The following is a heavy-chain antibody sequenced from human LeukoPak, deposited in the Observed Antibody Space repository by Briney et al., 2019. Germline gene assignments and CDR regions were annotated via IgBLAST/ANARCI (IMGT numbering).Heavy chain of an antibody. V-gene: IGHV1-69*05. CDR3: ARRPPVYYDILTGYYFDY. J-gene: IGHJ4*02. D-gene: IGHD3-9*01. CDR1: GGTFSSYA. Sequence: SVKVSCKASGGTFSSYAISWVRQAPGQGLEWMGGIIPIFGTANYAQKFQGRVTITTDESTSTAYMELGRLKSEDTAVYYCARRPPVYYDILTGYYFDYWGQGTLVTVSS. CDR2: IIPIFGTA.